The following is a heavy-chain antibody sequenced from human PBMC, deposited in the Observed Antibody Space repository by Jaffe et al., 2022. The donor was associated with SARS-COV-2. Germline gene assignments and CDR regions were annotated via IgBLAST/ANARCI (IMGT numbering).Heavy chain of an antibody. CDR3: AKVRAAIPHYYYYGMDV. Sequence: EVQLVESGGGVVQPGGSLRLSCAASGFTFDDYAMHWVRQAPGKGLEWVSLISGDGGSTYYADSVKGRFTISRDNSKNSLYLQMNSLRTEDTALYYCAKVRAAIPHYYYYGMDVWGQGTTVTVSS. D-gene: IGHD2-2*01. V-gene: IGHV3-43*02. CDR2: ISGDGGST. J-gene: IGHJ6*02. CDR1: GFTFDDYA.